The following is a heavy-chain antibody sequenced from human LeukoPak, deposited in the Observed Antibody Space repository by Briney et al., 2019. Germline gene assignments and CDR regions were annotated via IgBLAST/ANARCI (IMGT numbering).Heavy chain of an antibody. CDR2: MSYDGSNK. D-gene: IGHD1-26*01. CDR3: ARETVGAPDH. V-gene: IGHV3-30-3*01. J-gene: IGHJ4*02. CDR1: GFTFSSYT. Sequence: GGSLRLSCAASGFTFSSYTMHWVRQAPGQGLEWVAIMSYDGSNKYYAESVKGRFTISRDNSKNTLYLQMNSLRAEDTAVYYCARETVGAPDHWGQGTLVTVSS.